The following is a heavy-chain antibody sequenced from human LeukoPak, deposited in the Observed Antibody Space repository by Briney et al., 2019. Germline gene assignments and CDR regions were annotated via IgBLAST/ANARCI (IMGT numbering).Heavy chain of an antibody. CDR3: ARVPQTYYYDSSGYLGAFDI. CDR2: INPSGGST. Sequence: ASVKVSCKASGYTFTSYYMHWVRQAPGQGLEWMGIINPSGGSTSYAQKFQGRVTMTRDMSTSTVYMEQSSLRSEDTAVYYCARVPQTYYYDSSGYLGAFDIWGQGTMVTVSS. V-gene: IGHV1-46*01. J-gene: IGHJ3*02. D-gene: IGHD3-22*01. CDR1: GYTFTSYY.